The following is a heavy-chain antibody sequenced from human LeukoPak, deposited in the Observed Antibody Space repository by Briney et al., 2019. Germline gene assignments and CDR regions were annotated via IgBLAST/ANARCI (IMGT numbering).Heavy chain of an antibody. J-gene: IGHJ6*02. CDR1: GFPFSSYA. Sequence: PGGSLKLSCAASGFPFSSYAMSWVRPAPGKGLEWVSAISGSGGSTYYADSVKGRFTISRDNSKNTLYLQMNSLRAEDTAVYYCAKDLRIVGPAKGMDVWGQGTTVTVSS. CDR3: AKDLRIVGPAKGMDV. D-gene: IGHD2-15*01. CDR2: ISGSGGST. V-gene: IGHV3-23*01.